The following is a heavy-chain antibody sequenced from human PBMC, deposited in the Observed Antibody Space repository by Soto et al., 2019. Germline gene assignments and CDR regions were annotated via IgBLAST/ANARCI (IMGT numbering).Heavy chain of an antibody. J-gene: IGHJ4*02. CDR1: GYTFTSYG. CDR3: AARSIPTYCSGGSCYDY. D-gene: IGHD2-15*01. Sequence: ASVKVSCKASGYTFTSYGISWVRQAPGQGLEWMGWISAYNGNTNYAQKLQGRVTMTTDTSTSTAYMELSSLRSEDTAVYYCAARSIPTYCSGGSCYDYWGQGTLVTVSS. V-gene: IGHV1-18*01. CDR2: ISAYNGNT.